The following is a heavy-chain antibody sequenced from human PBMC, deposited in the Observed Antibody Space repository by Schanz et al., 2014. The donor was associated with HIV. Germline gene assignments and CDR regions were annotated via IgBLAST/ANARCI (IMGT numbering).Heavy chain of an antibody. CDR3: ARASVTDFLDY. J-gene: IGHJ4*02. D-gene: IGHD3-10*01. CDR2: ISSSGRYI. CDR1: GFTFSDYY. Sequence: VQLVESGEGLVKPGGSLRLSCAASGFTFSDYYMGWIRQAPGKGLEWISYISSSGRYIYYADSVKGRFTISRDDAKSSLFLQMNSLRAEDTAVYYCARASVTDFLDYWGQGTLVTVSS. V-gene: IGHV3-11*04.